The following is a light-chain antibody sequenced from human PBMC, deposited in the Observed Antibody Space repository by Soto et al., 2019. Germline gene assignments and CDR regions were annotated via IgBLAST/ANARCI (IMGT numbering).Light chain of an antibody. CDR3: QQYGGSPRGT. Sequence: EVVLTQSPGTLSLSPGERATLSCKASQSISSSYIAWYQQKPGQAPRLLIYGASTRATGIPDKFSGSGSGTDFTLTISRLEPEDFAVYYCQQYGGSPRGTFGQGTRLEIK. J-gene: IGKJ2*01. CDR1: QSISSSY. V-gene: IGKV3-20*01. CDR2: GAS.